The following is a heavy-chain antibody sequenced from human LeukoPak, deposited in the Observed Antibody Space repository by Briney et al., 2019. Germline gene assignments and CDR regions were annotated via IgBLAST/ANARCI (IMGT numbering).Heavy chain of an antibody. CDR3: ARDRDYYGSGSYYLF. CDR1: GYTFTGYY. J-gene: IGHJ4*02. V-gene: IGHV1-2*02. D-gene: IGHD3-10*01. Sequence: GASVKVSCKASGYTFTGYYMHWARQAPGQGLEWMGWINPNSGGTNYAQKFQGRVTMTRDTSISTAYMELSRLRSDDTAVYYCARDRDYYGSGSYYLFWGQGTLVTVSS. CDR2: INPNSGGT.